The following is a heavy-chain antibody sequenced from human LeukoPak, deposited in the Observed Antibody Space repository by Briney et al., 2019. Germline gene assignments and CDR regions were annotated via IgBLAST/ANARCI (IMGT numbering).Heavy chain of an antibody. D-gene: IGHD2-2*01. CDR3: ARDKGYCSSTSCYSYGMIYAFDI. CDR1: GDSISSGDYY. Sequence: SQTLSLTCTVSGDSISSGDYYWSWIRQPAGKGLEWIGRISSSGSTNYNPSLKSRVTISVDTSKNQFSLKLSSVTAADTAVYYCARDKGYCSSTSCYSYGMIYAFDIWGQGTMVTVSS. V-gene: IGHV4-61*02. J-gene: IGHJ3*02. CDR2: ISSSGST.